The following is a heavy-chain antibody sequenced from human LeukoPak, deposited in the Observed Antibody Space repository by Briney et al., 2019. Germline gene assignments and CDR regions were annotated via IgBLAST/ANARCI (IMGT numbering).Heavy chain of an antibody. Sequence: GGSLRLSCAASGFTFSSYGMHWVRQAPGKGLEWVAVIWYDGSNKYYADSVKGRFTISRDNSKNTLYLQMNSLRAEDTAVYYCAKDKGKDSSSWYGDYWGQGTLVTVSS. CDR3: AKDKGKDSSSWYGDY. V-gene: IGHV3-30*02. CDR1: GFTFSSYG. CDR2: IWYDGSNK. D-gene: IGHD6-13*01. J-gene: IGHJ4*02.